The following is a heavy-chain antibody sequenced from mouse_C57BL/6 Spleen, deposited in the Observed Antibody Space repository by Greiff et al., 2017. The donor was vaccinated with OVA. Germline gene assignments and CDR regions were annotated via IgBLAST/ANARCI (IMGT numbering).Heavy chain of an antibody. CDR3: ARYDYDGGGFFAY. V-gene: IGHV1-26*01. J-gene: IGHJ3*01. Sequence: VQLQQSGPELVKPGASVKISCKASGYTFTDYYMNWVKQSHGKSLEWIGDINPNNGGTSYNQKFKGKATLTVDKSSSTAYMELRSLTSEDSAVYYCARYDYDGGGFFAYWGQGTLVTVSA. D-gene: IGHD2-4*01. CDR2: INPNNGGT. CDR1: GYTFTDYY.